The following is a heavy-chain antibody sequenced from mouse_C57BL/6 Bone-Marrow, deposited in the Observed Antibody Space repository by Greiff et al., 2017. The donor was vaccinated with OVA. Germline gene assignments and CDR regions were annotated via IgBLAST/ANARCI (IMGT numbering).Heavy chain of an antibody. V-gene: IGHV1-64*01. CDR2: IHPNSGST. CDR1: GYTFTSYW. J-gene: IGHJ3*01. CDR3: ARSRDYGSSLFAY. D-gene: IGHD1-1*01. Sequence: QVQLQQPGAELVMPGASVKLSCKASGYTFTSYWMHWVKQRPGQGLEWIGMIHPNSGSTNYNEKFKSKATLTVDKSSSTAYMQLSSLTSEDSAVYYCARSRDYGSSLFAYWGQGTLVTVSA.